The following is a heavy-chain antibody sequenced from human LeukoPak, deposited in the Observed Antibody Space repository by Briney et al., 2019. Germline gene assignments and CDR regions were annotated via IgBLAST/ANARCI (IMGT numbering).Heavy chain of an antibody. Sequence: SETLSLTCTVSGGCISSSSYYWGWIRQPPGKGLEWIGSIYYSGSTYYNPSLKSRVTISVDTSKNQFSLKLSSVTAADTAIYYCASGGLVPRYLDHWGQGTLVTVSP. CDR2: IYYSGST. CDR3: ASGGLVPRYLDH. J-gene: IGHJ4*02. D-gene: IGHD1-26*01. CDR1: GGCISSSSYY. V-gene: IGHV4-39*07.